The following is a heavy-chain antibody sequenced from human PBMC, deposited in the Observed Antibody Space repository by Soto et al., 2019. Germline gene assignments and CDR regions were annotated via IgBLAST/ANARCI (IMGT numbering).Heavy chain of an antibody. Sequence: ASVKVSCKVSGSTFTSNGIGWVRQAPGQGLEWLGWISTYNENMDSAPKLEDRLTMTTDRSKTTAYMELRNLESDDTALYYKGVLTTDHWGQGTQVTVSS. J-gene: IGHJ4*02. CDR3: GVLTTDH. V-gene: IGHV1-18*04. CDR1: GSTFTSNG. CDR2: ISTYNENM. D-gene: IGHD3-9*01.